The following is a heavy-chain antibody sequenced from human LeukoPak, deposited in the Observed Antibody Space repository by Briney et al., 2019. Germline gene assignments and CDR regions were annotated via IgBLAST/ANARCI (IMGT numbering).Heavy chain of an antibody. V-gene: IGHV4-39*07. CDR3: ARMNWDWNLRIDY. Sequence: PSETLSLTCTVSGGSISSSSYYWGWIRQPPGKGLEWIGSIYYSGSTYYNPSLKSRVTISVDTSKNQFSLKLSSVTAADTAVYYCARMNWDWNLRIDYWGQGTLVTVSS. J-gene: IGHJ4*02. CDR1: GGSISSSSYY. CDR2: IYYSGST. D-gene: IGHD1-1*01.